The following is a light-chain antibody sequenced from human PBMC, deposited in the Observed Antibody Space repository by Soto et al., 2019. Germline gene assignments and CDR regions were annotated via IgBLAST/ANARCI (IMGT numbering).Light chain of an antibody. CDR2: GAS. V-gene: IGKV3-15*01. J-gene: IGKJ1*01. Sequence: EIVMTQSPGTLSVSPGERATLSCRASQSVSSNLAWYQQKPGQAPRHLIYGASIRAAGIPARFSGSGSGTEFTLTISSLQSEDFAVYYCQQYNNWPPTFGQGTKVEVK. CDR3: QQYNNWPPT. CDR1: QSVSSN.